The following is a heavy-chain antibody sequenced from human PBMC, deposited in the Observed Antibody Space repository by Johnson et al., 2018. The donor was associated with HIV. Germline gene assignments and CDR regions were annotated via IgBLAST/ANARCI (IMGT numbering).Heavy chain of an antibody. Sequence: VQLVESGGGLVQPGRSLRLSCAASGFTFDEYAMHWVRQPPGKGLEWVSGITWNSGYIGYADSVKGRFTISRDNAKNSLYLQMNSLRAEDTALYYCAKDIDRYSRSWCPAFDIWGQGTKVTVSS. CDR2: ITWNSGYI. D-gene: IGHD6-13*01. CDR3: AKDIDRYSRSWCPAFDI. CDR1: GFTFDEYA. V-gene: IGHV3-9*01. J-gene: IGHJ3*02.